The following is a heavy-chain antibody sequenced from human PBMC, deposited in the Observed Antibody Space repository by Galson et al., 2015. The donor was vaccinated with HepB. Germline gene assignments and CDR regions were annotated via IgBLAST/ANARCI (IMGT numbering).Heavy chain of an antibody. CDR2: ISYDGSNK. D-gene: IGHD3-22*01. CDR3: ASTTPPTAYYYDSSGDRIESRDY. CDR1: GFTFSSYA. Sequence: SLRLSCAASGFTFSSYAMHWVRQAPGKGLEWVAVISYDGSNKYYADSVKGRFTIPRDNSKNTLYLQMNSLRAEDTAVYYCASTTPPTAYYYDSSGDRIESRDYWGQGTLVTVSS. V-gene: IGHV3-30-3*01. J-gene: IGHJ4*02.